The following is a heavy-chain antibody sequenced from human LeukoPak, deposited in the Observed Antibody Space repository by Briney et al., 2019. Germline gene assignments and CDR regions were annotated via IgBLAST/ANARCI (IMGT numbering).Heavy chain of an antibody. D-gene: IGHD6-13*01. V-gene: IGHV3-30*03. CDR3: ARGEGSSSWYFRSVPVLGIDY. J-gene: IGHJ4*02. CDR2: ISYDGSNK. CDR1: GFTFSSYG. Sequence: GRSLRLSRAASGFTFSSYGMHWVRQAPGKGLEWVAVISYDGSNKYYADSVKGRFTISRDNSKNTLYLQMNSLSAEDTAVCYCARGEGSSSWYFRSVPVLGIDYWGQGTLVTVSS.